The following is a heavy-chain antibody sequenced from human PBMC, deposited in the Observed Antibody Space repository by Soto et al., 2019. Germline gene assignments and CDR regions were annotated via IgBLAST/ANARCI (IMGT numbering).Heavy chain of an antibody. Sequence: GGSLRLSCSAFGFNFSGSAMNWVRQAPGKGLEWVSYISSSSSTIYYADSVKGRFTISRDNAKNSLYLQMNSLRDEDTAVYYCARPEYSSSSYGMDVWGQGTTVTVSS. CDR2: ISSSSSTI. J-gene: IGHJ6*02. CDR1: GFNFSGSA. CDR3: ARPEYSSSSYGMDV. D-gene: IGHD6-6*01. V-gene: IGHV3-48*02.